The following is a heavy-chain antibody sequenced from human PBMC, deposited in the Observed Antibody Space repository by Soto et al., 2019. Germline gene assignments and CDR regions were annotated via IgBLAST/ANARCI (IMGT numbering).Heavy chain of an antibody. CDR1: GFTFSNAW. D-gene: IGHD3-10*01. J-gene: IGHJ4*02. Sequence: KPGGSLRLSCAASGFTFSNAWMNWVRQAPGKGLEWVGRIKSKTDGGTTDYAAPVKGRFTISRDDSKNTLYLQMNSLKTEDTAVYYCTTNVLGMVRGVIRDYWGQGTLVTVSS. V-gene: IGHV3-15*07. CDR3: TTNVLGMVRGVIRDY. CDR2: IKSKTDGGTT.